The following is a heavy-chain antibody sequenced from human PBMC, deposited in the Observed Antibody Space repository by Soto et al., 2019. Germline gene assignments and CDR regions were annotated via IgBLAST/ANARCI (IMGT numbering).Heavy chain of an antibody. CDR1: GAFMRSGDYY. J-gene: IGHJ5*02. CDR2: IYYSGST. V-gene: IGHV4-30-4*01. CDR3: ARDPSSSWYVGGWFDP. D-gene: IGHD6-13*01. Sequence: LSLTCTVSGAFMRSGDYYWSGIRQPPGKGLEWIGYIYYSGSTYYNPSLKSRVTISVDTSKSQFSLKLSSVTAADTAVYYCARDPSSSWYVGGWFDPWGQGTLVTVSS.